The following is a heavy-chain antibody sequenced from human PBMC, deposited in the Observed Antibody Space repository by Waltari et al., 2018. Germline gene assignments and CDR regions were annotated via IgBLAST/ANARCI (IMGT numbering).Heavy chain of an antibody. CDR2: IYHSGST. D-gene: IGHD6-19*01. V-gene: IGHV4-38-2*02. CDR1: GYSIRGGYY. CDR3: AREPRYSTGWYYFDY. J-gene: IGHJ4*02. Sequence: QVQLQESGPGLVKPSETLSLTCAVSGYSIRGGYYWGWIRQPPGKGLEWIGSIYHSGSTYYNPSLKSRVTISIDTSKNQFSLKLSSVTAADTAVYYCAREPRYSTGWYYFDYWGQGTLVTVSS.